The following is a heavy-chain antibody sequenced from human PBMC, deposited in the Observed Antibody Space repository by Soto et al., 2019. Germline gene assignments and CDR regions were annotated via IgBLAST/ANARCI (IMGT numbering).Heavy chain of an antibody. D-gene: IGHD3-10*01. Sequence: GGSLRLSCAVSGFTFSSYEMKWVRQAPGKGLEWVSYISSSCTTIHYADSVKGRFTISRDNAKNSLNLQMNSLRAEDTAVYYCARGAGSYPIRMDVWGQGTTVTVSS. CDR2: ISSSCTTI. CDR3: ARGAGSYPIRMDV. CDR1: GFTFSSYE. V-gene: IGHV3-48*03. J-gene: IGHJ6*02.